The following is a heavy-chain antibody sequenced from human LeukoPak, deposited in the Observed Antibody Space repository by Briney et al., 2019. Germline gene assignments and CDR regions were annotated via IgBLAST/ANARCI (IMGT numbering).Heavy chain of an antibody. CDR3: ARGRGSDY. D-gene: IGHD2-15*01. CDR2: INHSGST. CDR1: GGSISSYY. V-gene: IGHV4-34*01. J-gene: IGHJ4*02. Sequence: SETLSLTCTVSGGSISSYYWSWIRQPPGKGLEWIGEINHSGSTNYNPSLKSRVTISVDTSKNQFSLKLSSVTAADTAVYYCARGRGSDYWGQGTLVTVSS.